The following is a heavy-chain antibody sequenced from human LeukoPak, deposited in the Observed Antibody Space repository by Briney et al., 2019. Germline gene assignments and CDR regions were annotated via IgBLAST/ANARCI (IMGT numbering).Heavy chain of an antibody. J-gene: IGHJ4*02. V-gene: IGHV1-69*05. CDR3: ARALGYCSGGSCYSGFDY. Sequence: ASVKVSCKASGGTFSSYAISWVRQAPGQGLERMGGIIPIFGTANYAQKFQGRVTITTDESTSTAYMELSSLRSEDTAVYYCARALGYCSGGSCYSGFDYWAREPWSPSPQ. CDR1: GGTFSSYA. CDR2: IIPIFGTA. D-gene: IGHD2-15*01.